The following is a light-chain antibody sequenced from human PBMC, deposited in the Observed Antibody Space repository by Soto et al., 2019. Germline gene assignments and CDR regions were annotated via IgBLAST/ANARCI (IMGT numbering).Light chain of an antibody. CDR1: QDISKY. CDR2: DAS. J-gene: IGKJ4*01. CDR3: QQYDNLPLT. Sequence: DIQMTQSPSSLSASVGDRITITCQASQDISKYLNWYQHKPGKSPKLLIYDASNFETGVPSRFSGSGSGTEFTFTISSLQPEDIATYYCQQYDNLPLTFGGGTKVYIK. V-gene: IGKV1-33*01.